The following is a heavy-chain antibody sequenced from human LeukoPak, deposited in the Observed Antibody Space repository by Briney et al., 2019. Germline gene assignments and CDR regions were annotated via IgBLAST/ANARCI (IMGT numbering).Heavy chain of an antibody. CDR3: ARQPDY. Sequence: PGGSLRLSCAASGFTFSNYWMHRVRQAPGKGLVWVSHINSDGSRTNYAASVKGRFTISRDNAKNTLYLQMNSLRAEDTAVYYCARQPDYWGQGTLVTVSP. V-gene: IGHV3-74*01. J-gene: IGHJ4*02. CDR2: INSDGSRT. D-gene: IGHD1-14*01. CDR1: GFTFSNYW.